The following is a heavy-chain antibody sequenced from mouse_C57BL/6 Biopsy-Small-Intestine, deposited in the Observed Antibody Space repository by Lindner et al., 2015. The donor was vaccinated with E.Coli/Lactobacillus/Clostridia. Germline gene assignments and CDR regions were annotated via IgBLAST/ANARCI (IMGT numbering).Heavy chain of an antibody. V-gene: IGHV1-39*01. CDR2: INPYYGST. J-gene: IGHJ3*01. CDR1: GYSFTDYN. Sequence: VQLQESGAELVKPGASVKISCKASGYSFTDYNMNWVKQSHGKSLEWIGNINPYYGSTSYNQKFKGKATLTVDKSSNTAYMQLNSLTSEDSAVYYCARGNDYDEGFANWGQGTLVTVSA. D-gene: IGHD2-4*01. CDR3: ARGNDYDEGFAN.